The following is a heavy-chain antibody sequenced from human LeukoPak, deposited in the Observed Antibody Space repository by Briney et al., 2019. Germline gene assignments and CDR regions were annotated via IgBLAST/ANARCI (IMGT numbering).Heavy chain of an antibody. V-gene: IGHV4-59*12. Sequence: SETLSLTCTVSGGSISSYYWSWIRQPPGKGLEWIGYIYYSGSTYYNPSLKSRVTISVDTSKNQFSLKLSSVTAADTAVYYCARLRGQLWLRGDYWGQGTLVTVSS. CDR1: GGSISSYY. CDR3: ARLRGQLWLRGDY. J-gene: IGHJ4*02. CDR2: IYYSGST. D-gene: IGHD5-18*01.